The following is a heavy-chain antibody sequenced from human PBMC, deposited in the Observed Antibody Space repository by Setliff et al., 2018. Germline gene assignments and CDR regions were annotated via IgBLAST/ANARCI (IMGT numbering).Heavy chain of an antibody. D-gene: IGHD3-10*01. CDR3: TRESMDYYGSGTYGF. J-gene: IGHJ4*02. Sequence: PSETLSLTCSVSGDSISSHYWSWIRQPPGKGLEWIGSMYYSGISNYNPSLKSRATISVQTSQKEFSLHLTSVTAADTAVYFCTRESMDYYGSGTYGFWGPGMLVTVSS. V-gene: IGHV4-59*11. CDR1: GDSISSHY. CDR2: MYYSGIS.